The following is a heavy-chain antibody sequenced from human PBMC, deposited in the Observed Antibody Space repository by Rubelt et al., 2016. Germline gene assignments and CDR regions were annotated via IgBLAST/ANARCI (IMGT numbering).Heavy chain of an antibody. CDR2: IYYSGST. Sequence: QLQLQESGPGLVKPSETLSLTCTVSGGSISSSSYYWGWIRQPPGKGLEWIGSIYYSGSTYYNPSLMRRVTISVDTSKNQFSLRLSSVTAADTAIYYCARRVASRPMYAFDFWGQGILVTGSS. J-gene: IGHJ4*02. CDR1: GGSISSSSYY. D-gene: IGHD6-6*01. CDR3: ARRVASRPMYAFDF. V-gene: IGHV4-39*01.